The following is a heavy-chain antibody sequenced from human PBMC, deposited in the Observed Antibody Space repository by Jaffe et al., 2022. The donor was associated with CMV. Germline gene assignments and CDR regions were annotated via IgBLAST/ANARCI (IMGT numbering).Heavy chain of an antibody. Sequence: QVQLVQSGAEVKKPGASVKVSCRASGYTFSTFDINWVRQATGQGLEWMGWMNPNSGNIGYAQKFQGRVTMTMSSSISTAYMELDSLRSEDTAVYYCARAPGRWVTTEDYGMDVWGQGTTVTVSS. CDR3: ARAPGRWVTTEDYGMDV. CDR2: MNPNSGNI. J-gene: IGHJ6*02. CDR1: GYTFSTFD. D-gene: IGHD4-17*01. V-gene: IGHV1-8*01.